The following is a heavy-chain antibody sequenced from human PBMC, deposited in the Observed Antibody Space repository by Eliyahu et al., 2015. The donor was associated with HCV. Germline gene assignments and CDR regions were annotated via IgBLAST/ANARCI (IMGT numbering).Heavy chain of an antibody. CDR1: GXTLSSSW. V-gene: IGHV3-7*03. J-gene: IGHJ4*02. D-gene: IGHD5-12*01. Sequence: EVQLVESGGGLVQPGGSXRLSCAASGXTLSSSWMSWVRQAPGKGLEWVANIKQDGSDKYYVDSVEGRLTISRDNAKNSLYLQMNSLRAEDTAVYYCARDSGWLPVNWGQGTLVTVSS. CDR2: IKQDGSDK. CDR3: ARDSGWLPVN.